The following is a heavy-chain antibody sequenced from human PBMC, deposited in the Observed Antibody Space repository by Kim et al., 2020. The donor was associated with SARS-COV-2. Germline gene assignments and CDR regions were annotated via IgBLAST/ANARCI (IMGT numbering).Heavy chain of an antibody. CDR1: GFTFSSYA. J-gene: IGHJ4*01. CDR3: ARESPGQWLVRGVCLDY. Sequence: GGSLRLSCAASGFTFSSYAMHWVRQAPGKGLEWVSVISCDGSNKYYADSVKGRFTISRDNSKNTMYLQMNSLRAEDTAVYYCARESPGQWLVRGVCLDY. D-gene: IGHD6-19*01. V-gene: IGHV3-30*04. CDR2: ISCDGSNK.